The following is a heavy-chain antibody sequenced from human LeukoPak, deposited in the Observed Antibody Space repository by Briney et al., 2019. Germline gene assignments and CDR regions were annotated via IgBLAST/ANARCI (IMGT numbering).Heavy chain of an antibody. CDR3: ARTNPVYGDYDN. Sequence: GGSLRLSCAVSGFTVTDNYMSWVRQAPGKGLQWVSVIYPDGRTYYADSMKGRFTISRDISRNTLLLQMNSLRPDGTAVHYCARTNPVYGDYDNWGQGTLVTVSS. J-gene: IGHJ4*02. D-gene: IGHD4-17*01. CDR1: GFTVTDNY. V-gene: IGHV3-53*01. CDR2: IYPDGRT.